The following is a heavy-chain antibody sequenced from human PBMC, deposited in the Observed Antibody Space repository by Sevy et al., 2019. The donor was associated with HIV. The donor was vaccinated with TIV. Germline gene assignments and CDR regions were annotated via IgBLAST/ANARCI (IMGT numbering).Heavy chain of an antibody. Sequence: GGSLRLSCAASGFTFSSFAMSWVRQAPGKGLEWVSIISGSGDITYYEQSVKGRFTISRDNSKNTLSLQMNSLRAEDTAIYFCAKTDRISALGQFDYWGQGTLVTVSS. J-gene: IGHJ4*02. D-gene: IGHD6-13*01. CDR3: AKTDRISALGQFDY. V-gene: IGHV3-23*01. CDR2: ISGSGDIT. CDR1: GFTFSSFA.